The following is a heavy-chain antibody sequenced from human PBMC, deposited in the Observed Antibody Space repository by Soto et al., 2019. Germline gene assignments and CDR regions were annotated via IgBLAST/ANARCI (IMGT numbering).Heavy chain of an antibody. Sequence: QVQLVQSGAEVKKPGSSVKVCCKASGGTFSSYAISWVRQAPGQGLEWMGGIIPIFGTANYAQKFQGRVTITADESTSTAYMELSSLRSEDTAVYYCARESRYCSGGSCYFLPGIDYWGQGTLVIVSS. CDR2: IIPIFGTA. V-gene: IGHV1-69*12. CDR1: GGTFSSYA. J-gene: IGHJ4*02. D-gene: IGHD2-15*01. CDR3: ARESRYCSGGSCYFLPGIDY.